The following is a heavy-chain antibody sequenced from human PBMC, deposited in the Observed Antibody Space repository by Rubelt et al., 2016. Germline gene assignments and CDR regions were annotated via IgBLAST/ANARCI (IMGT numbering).Heavy chain of an antibody. J-gene: IGHJ4*02. D-gene: IGHD2-2*01. CDR2: VNHSTGNT. V-gene: IGHV1-8*01. CDR1: GYTFTNDE. CDR3: ARVASFTSRGDS. Sequence: QVQLVQSGAEVKKPGASVKVSCKASGYTFTNDEINWVRQAPGQGLEWMGWVNHSTGNTGYPQKIQGRLTMTRETAIRTGDMERGSLGPDDTAVYYCARVASFTSRGDSWGQGTLVTVSS.